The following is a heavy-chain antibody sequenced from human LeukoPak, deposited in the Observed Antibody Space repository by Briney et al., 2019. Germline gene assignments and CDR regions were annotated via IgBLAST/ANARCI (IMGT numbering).Heavy chain of an antibody. CDR3: ARDTRDAFDI. CDR1: GGSISSYY. Sequence: SETLSLTCTVSGGSISSYYWSWIRQPPGKGLEWIGYIYYSGSTNYNPSLKSRVTISVDTSKNQFSLKLSSVTAADTAVYYCARDTRDAFDIWGQGTMVTVSS. J-gene: IGHJ3*02. V-gene: IGHV4-59*12. CDR2: IYYSGST.